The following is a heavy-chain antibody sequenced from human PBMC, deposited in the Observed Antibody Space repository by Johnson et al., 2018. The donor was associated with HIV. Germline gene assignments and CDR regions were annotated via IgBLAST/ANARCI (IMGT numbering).Heavy chain of an antibody. D-gene: IGHD3-22*01. J-gene: IGHJ3*02. CDR2: IYSGGTT. CDR1: GFTVSNNF. CDR3: ARHTGYDAFDI. V-gene: IGHV3-66*04. Sequence: VQLVESGGGLVQPGGSLRLSCAASGFTVSNNFMNWVRQAPGKGLEWVSLIYSGGTTYYADSVRGRFTISRDNAENSLYLQMNSLRAEDTAVYYCARHTGYDAFDIWGQGTMVTVSA.